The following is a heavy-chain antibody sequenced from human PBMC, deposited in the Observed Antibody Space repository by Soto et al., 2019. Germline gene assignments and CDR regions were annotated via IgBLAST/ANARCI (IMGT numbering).Heavy chain of an antibody. J-gene: IGHJ4*02. CDR2: ISAYNGNT. D-gene: IGHD3-22*01. Sequence: ASVKVSCKASGYTFTSYGISWVRQAPGQGLEGMGRISAYNGNTNYAQKLQGRVTMTTDTSTSTAYMELRSLRSDDTAVYYCARVVGYYDSSGKLDYWGQGTLVTVSS. CDR3: ARVVGYYDSSGKLDY. V-gene: IGHV1-18*01. CDR1: GYTFTSYG.